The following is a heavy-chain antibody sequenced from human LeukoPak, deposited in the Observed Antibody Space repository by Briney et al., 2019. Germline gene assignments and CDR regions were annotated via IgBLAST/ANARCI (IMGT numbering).Heavy chain of an antibody. V-gene: IGHV3-23*01. D-gene: IGHD3-22*01. CDR1: RFTFSSYA. CDR2: TSGSGGST. CDR3: AKYRVIVARDAFDI. J-gene: IGHJ3*02. Sequence: PGGSLRLSCAAYRFTFSSYAMSWVRQAPGKGLEWVSTTSGSGGSTYYADSVEGRFTISRDNSKDTLYLQMNSLRAEDTAVYYCAKYRVIVARDAFDIWGQGTMVTVSS.